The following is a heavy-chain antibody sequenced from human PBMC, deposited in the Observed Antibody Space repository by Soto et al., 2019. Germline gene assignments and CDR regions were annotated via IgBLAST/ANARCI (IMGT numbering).Heavy chain of an antibody. CDR2: IYYSGST. V-gene: IGHV4-59*01. CDR1: VGSISSYY. D-gene: IGHD3-3*01. J-gene: IGHJ4*02. Sequence: SETLSLTCTVSVGSISSYYWSWIRQPPGKGLEWIGYIYYSGSTNYNPSLKSRVTISVDTSKNQFSLKLSSVTAADTAVYYCARVAPTKIFGVVMVYYFDYWGQGTLVTVSS. CDR3: ARVAPTKIFGVVMVYYFDY.